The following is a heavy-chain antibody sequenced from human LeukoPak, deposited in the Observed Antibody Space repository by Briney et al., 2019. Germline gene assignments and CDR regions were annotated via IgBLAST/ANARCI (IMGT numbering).Heavy chain of an antibody. CDR3: ARGAGVVVPAARLHYYYYMDV. D-gene: IGHD2-2*01. V-gene: IGHV4-39*01. Sequence: PSETLSLTCTVSGGSISSSSYYWGWIRQPPGKGLEWIGSIYYSGSTYYNPPLKSRVTISVDTSKNQFSLKLSSVTAADTAVYYCARGAGVVVPAARLHYYYYMDVWGKGTTVTVSS. J-gene: IGHJ6*03. CDR1: GGSISSSSYY. CDR2: IYYSGST.